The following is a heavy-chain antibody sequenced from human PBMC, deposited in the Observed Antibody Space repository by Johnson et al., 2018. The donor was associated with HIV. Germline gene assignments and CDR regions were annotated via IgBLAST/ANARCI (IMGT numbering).Heavy chain of an antibody. V-gene: IGHV3-7*03. CDR1: GFTFSSNW. CDR3: ARERRWWELPRGAFDI. D-gene: IGHD2-15*01. Sequence: EVHLVESGRGLVQPGGSLRLSCAASGFTFSSNWMSWVRQAPGKGLEWVANIKEDGSEKYYVDSVNGRFTISRDNAKNSLYLQMNSLRAEDTAVYYCARERRWWELPRGAFDIWGQGTMVTVSS. CDR2: IKEDGSEK. J-gene: IGHJ3*02.